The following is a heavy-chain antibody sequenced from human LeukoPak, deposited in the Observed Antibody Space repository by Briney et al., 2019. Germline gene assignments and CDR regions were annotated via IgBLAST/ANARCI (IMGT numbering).Heavy chain of an antibody. CDR1: GFTFSSYG. Sequence: GGSLRLSCAASGFTFSSYGMHWVRQAPGKGLEWVAVIWYDGSNKYYADSVKGRFTISRDNSKNTLYLQMNSLRAEDTAVYYCARDWPRGIAAAGTEYFQHWGQGTLVTVSS. J-gene: IGHJ1*01. CDR2: IWYDGSNK. D-gene: IGHD6-13*01. V-gene: IGHV3-33*01. CDR3: ARDWPRGIAAAGTEYFQH.